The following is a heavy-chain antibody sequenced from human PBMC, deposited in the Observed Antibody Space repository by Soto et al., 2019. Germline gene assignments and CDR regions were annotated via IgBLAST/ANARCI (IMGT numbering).Heavy chain of an antibody. CDR2: IYYSGSA. J-gene: IGHJ4*02. V-gene: IGHV4-31*03. CDR3: ARSLRGVMFDY. D-gene: IGHD3-10*01. CDR1: GGSIISGGYY. Sequence: QVQLQESGPRLVKPSQTLSLTCSVSGGSIISGGYYWGWMRQHPGKGLEWIGYIYYSGSAFYNPSLKSRLTISVDTSKSHFSLTLSSVTAADTAVYYRARSLRGVMFDYWGQGTLVTVSS.